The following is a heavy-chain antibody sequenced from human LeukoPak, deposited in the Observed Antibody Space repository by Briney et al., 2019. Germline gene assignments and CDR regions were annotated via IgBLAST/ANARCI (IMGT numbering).Heavy chain of an antibody. D-gene: IGHD2-2*01. CDR1: GYTFTSYY. CDR2: INPSGGST. Sequence: ASVKVSCKASGYTFTSYYMHWVRQAPGQGLEWMGIINPSGGSTSYAQKFQSRVTMTRDTSTSTVYMELSSLRSEDTAVYYCARDDVVVPAALYYFDYWGQGTLVTVSS. J-gene: IGHJ4*02. V-gene: IGHV1-46*01. CDR3: ARDDVVVPAALYYFDY.